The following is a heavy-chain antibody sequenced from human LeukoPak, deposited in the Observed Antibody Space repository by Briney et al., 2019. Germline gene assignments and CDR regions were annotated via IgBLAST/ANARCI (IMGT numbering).Heavy chain of an antibody. CDR3: AKRRTNYDTLTGDFDY. Sequence: PGGSLRLSCEASGFTFSSYGMIWVRQAPGKGPEWVSGISVSGGNTFYADSVKGRFTISRDNSKNTLYLQMNSLRAEDTAVYYCAKRRTNYDTLTGDFDYWGQGTLVTVSS. J-gene: IGHJ4*02. CDR2: ISVSGGNT. CDR1: GFTFSSYG. V-gene: IGHV3-23*01. D-gene: IGHD3-9*01.